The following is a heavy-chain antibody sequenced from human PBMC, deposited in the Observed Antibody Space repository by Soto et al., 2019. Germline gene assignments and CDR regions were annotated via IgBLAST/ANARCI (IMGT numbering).Heavy chain of an antibody. CDR3: AKDPPVIAVASDAFDI. D-gene: IGHD6-19*01. CDR2: ISGSGGST. CDR1: GFTFSSYW. Sequence: PGGSLRLSCAASGFTFSSYWMSWVRQAPGKGLEWVSAISGSGGSTYYADSVKGRFTISRDNSKNTLYLQMNSLRAEDTAVYYCAKDPPVIAVASDAFDICGQGTMVTVSS. V-gene: IGHV3-23*01. J-gene: IGHJ3*02.